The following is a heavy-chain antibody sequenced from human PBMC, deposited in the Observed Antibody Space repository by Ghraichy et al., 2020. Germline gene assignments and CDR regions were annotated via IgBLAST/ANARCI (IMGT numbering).Heavy chain of an antibody. V-gene: IGHV3-7*03. CDR1: GFTFSSYW. Sequence: GGSLRLSCAASGFTFSSYWMSWVRQAPGKGLEWVANIKQDGSEKYYVDCVKGRFTISRDNAKNSLYLQMNSLRAEDTAVYYCAREGLQQEGVVIYGMDVWGQGTTVTVSS. CDR3: AREGLQQEGVVIYGMDV. CDR2: IKQDGSEK. J-gene: IGHJ6*02. D-gene: IGHD3-3*01.